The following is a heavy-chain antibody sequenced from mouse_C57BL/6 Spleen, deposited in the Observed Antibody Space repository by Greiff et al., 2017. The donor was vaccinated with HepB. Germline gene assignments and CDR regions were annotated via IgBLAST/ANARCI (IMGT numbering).Heavy chain of an antibody. D-gene: IGHD1-1*01. CDR2: IYPGNSDT. J-gene: IGHJ1*03. Sequence: EVQLQQSGTVLARPGASVKMSCKTSGYTFTSYWMHWVKQRPGQGLEWIGAIYPGNSDTSYNQKFKGKAKLTAVTSASTAYMELSSLTNEDSAVYYCTLITTVVGEYFDVWGTGTTVTVSS. V-gene: IGHV1-5*01. CDR1: GYTFTSYW. CDR3: TLITTVVGEYFDV.